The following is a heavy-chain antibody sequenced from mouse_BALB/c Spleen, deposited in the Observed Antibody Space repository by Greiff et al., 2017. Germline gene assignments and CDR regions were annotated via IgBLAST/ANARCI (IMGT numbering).Heavy chain of an antibody. J-gene: IGHJ3*01. CDR3: ARDDGYYAAY. V-gene: IGHV14-3*02. D-gene: IGHD2-3*01. CDR2: IDPANGNT. CDR1: GFNIKDTY. Sequence: EVKLVESGAELVKPGASVKLSCTASGFNIKDTYMHWVKQRPEQGLEWIGRIDPANGNTKYDPKFQGKATITADTSSNTAYLQLSSLTSEDTAVYYCARDDGYYAAYWGQGTLVTVSA.